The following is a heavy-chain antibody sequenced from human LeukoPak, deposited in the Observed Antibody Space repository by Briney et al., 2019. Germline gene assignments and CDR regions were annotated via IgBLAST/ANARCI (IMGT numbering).Heavy chain of an antibody. CDR2: ISYDGSHK. CDR1: GFTLSSHA. J-gene: IGHJ4*02. V-gene: IGHV3-30-3*01. CDR3: ARGQEEDDYGSDY. D-gene: IGHD3-10*01. Sequence: AGGSLRLSCTASGFTLSSHAMHWVRQAPGKGLEWVAVISYDGSHKYYADSVKGRFTISRDNSKNTLYLQMNSLTAEDTAVYYCARGQEEDDYGSDYWGQGTLVTVSS.